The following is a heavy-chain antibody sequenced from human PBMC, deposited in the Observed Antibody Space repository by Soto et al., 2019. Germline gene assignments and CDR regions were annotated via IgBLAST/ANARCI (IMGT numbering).Heavy chain of an antibody. Sequence: SETLSLTCTVSGGSISSSSYYWGWIRQPPGKGLEWIGSIYYSGSTYYNPSLKSRVTISVDTSKNHFSLKLSSVTAADTAVYYCAGPVSQLGKIPFNAFDIWGQGTMVTVSS. CDR2: IYYSGST. J-gene: IGHJ3*02. D-gene: IGHD3-16*01. V-gene: IGHV4-39*01. CDR3: AGPVSQLGKIPFNAFDI. CDR1: GGSISSSSYY.